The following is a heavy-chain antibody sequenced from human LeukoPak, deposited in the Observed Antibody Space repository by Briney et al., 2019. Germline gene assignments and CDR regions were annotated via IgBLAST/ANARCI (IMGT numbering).Heavy chain of an antibody. CDR2: IYIGDCDT. V-gene: IGHV5-51*01. D-gene: IGHD2/OR15-2a*01. Sequence: GESLKISCKGSEYWFTRYWIAWVRQLPGKGLEWMGIIYIGDCDTRYSPSFQGQVTISADKSIRTAYLQWSSLRASDTAIYYCARHGDGGTFSYYFDYWGQGTLVTVSS. CDR1: EYWFTRYW. CDR3: ARHGDGGTFSYYFDY. J-gene: IGHJ4*02.